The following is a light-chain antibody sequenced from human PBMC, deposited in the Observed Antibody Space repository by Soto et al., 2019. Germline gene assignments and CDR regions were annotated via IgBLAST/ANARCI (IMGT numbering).Light chain of an antibody. J-gene: IGKJ3*01. CDR3: QQDYTRFT. Sequence: PGERVTLSCRASQSVSSCYLTWYQQKPGQAPRLLIYGASTRATSIPARFSGSGSGTDFTLTISSQQPEDFAVYYCQQDYTRFTFGPGTKVDIK. CDR1: QSVSSCY. CDR2: GAS. V-gene: IGKV3D-7*01.